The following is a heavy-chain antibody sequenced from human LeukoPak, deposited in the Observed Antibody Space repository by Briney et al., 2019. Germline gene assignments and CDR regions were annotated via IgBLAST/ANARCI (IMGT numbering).Heavy chain of an antibody. V-gene: IGHV3-7*01. D-gene: IGHD2-15*01. CDR2: IKQDGSEK. CDR1: GFTFSSYW. Sequence: GGSLRLSCAASGFTFSSYWMSWVRQAPGKGLEWVANIKQDGSEKYYLASVKGRFTISRDNAKNSLYLQMSSLRAEDTAVYYCARDRLVVAATRYPNWFDPWGQGTLVTVSS. CDR3: ARDRLVVAATRYPNWFDP. J-gene: IGHJ5*02.